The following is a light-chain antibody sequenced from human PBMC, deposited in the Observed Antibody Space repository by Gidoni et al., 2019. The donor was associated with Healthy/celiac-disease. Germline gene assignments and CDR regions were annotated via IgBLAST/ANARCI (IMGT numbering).Light chain of an antibody. J-gene: IGKJ3*01. CDR2: AAS. V-gene: IGKV1-39*01. CDR1: QSISSY. CDR3: QQSYSTLFT. Sequence: DIQMTQSPSSLSASVGDRVTITCRASQSISSYLNWYQQKPRKAPKLLIYAASSLQSGVPSRFSGSGSGTDFTLTISSLQPEDFATYYCQQSYSTLFTFGPGTKVDI.